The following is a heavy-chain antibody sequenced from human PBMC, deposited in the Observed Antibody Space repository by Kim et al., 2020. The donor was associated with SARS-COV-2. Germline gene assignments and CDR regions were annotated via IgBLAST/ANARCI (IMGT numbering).Heavy chain of an antibody. D-gene: IGHD6-13*01. CDR1: GFTFSSYG. Sequence: GGSLRLSCAASGFTFSSYGMHWVRQAPGKGLEWVAVIWYDGSNKYYADSVKGRFTISRDNSKNTLYLQMNSLRAEDTAVYYCARDSPGGTGIAAAGTIGYYYYYGMDVWGQGTTVTVSS. V-gene: IGHV3-33*01. CDR2: IWYDGSNK. J-gene: IGHJ6*02. CDR3: ARDSPGGTGIAAAGTIGYYYYYGMDV.